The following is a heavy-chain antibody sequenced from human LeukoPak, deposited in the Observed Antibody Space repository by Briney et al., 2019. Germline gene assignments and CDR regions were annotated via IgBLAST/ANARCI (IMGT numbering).Heavy chain of an antibody. Sequence: VSVKVSCKVSGYTLTELSMHWVRQAPGKGLEWMGGFDPEDGETIYAQKFQGRVTMTEDTSTDTAHMELSSLRSEDTAVYYCATDFGYSAGYWGQGTLVTVSS. D-gene: IGHD1-26*01. V-gene: IGHV1-24*01. CDR2: FDPEDGET. J-gene: IGHJ4*02. CDR3: ATDFGYSAGY. CDR1: GYTLTELS.